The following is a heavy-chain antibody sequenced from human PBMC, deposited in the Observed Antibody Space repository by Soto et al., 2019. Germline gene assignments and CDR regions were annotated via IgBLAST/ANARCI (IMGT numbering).Heavy chain of an antibody. CDR3: ARGANWNGWMYFDS. Sequence: QVQLVESGGGLVTPGGSLRLSCAASGFTFRDYYMTWIRQAPGRGLEWISFISGISSYTSYADSVKGRFTISIDNAKNSLYLQMNSLRVEDTALYYCARGANWNGWMYFDSWGQGTLVTVSS. V-gene: IGHV3-11*05. CDR1: GFTFRDYY. J-gene: IGHJ4*02. CDR2: ISGISSYT. D-gene: IGHD1-1*01.